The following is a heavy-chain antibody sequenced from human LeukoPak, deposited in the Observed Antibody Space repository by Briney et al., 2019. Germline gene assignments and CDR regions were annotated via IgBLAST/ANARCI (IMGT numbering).Heavy chain of an antibody. V-gene: IGHV4-59*01. CDR1: GASMRTYY. D-gene: IGHD3-22*01. CDR2: IYHSRST. J-gene: IGHJ4*02. Sequence: SETLSLTCTVSGASMRTYYWSWIRQPPGKGLEWIGFIYHSRSTNYNPSLKSRVTISVDTSKNQFSLKLSSVTAADTAVYYCARGFYDSSDPPLDYWGQGTLVTVSS. CDR3: ARGFYDSSDPPLDY.